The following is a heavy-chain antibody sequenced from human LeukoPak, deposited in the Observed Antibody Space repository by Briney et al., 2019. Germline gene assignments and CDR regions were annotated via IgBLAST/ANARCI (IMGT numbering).Heavy chain of an antibody. CDR2: INPNSGGT. Sequence: ASVKVSCKASGYTFTGYYMHWVRQAPGQGLEWMGWINPNSGGTNYAQKFQGRVTMTRDTSISTAYMGLSRLISDDTAVYFCARRPRDTSGYYLGAFHDWGQGTTVTVSS. D-gene: IGHD3-22*01. CDR1: GYTFTGYY. CDR3: ARRPRDTSGYYLGAFHD. V-gene: IGHV1-2*02. J-gene: IGHJ3*01.